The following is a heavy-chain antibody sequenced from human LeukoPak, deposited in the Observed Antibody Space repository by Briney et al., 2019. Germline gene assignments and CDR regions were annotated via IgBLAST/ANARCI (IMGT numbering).Heavy chain of an antibody. CDR1: GFSFSGCG. CDR3: AKLPAPGGDYVYFDS. J-gene: IGHJ4*02. V-gene: IGHV3-23*01. Sequence: GGSLRLSCAASGFSFSGCGMGWVRPAPGRGVEWVSPLSRTGDYTYYADSVKGRFSLSRDNSKNTLYLQMASLRVEDTAIYYCAKLPAPGGDYVYFDSWGQGTLVTVSS. CDR2: LSRTGDYT. D-gene: IGHD3-16*01.